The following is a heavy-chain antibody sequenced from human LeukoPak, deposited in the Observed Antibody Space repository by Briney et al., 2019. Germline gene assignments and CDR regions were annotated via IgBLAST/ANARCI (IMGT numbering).Heavy chain of an antibody. V-gene: IGHV3-30*04. CDR3: ARSCSSTSCYASLDY. CDR2: ISYDGSNK. Sequence: GGSLRLSCAASGFTFSSYAMHWVRQAPGKGLEWVAVISYDGSNKYYADSVKGRFTISRDNSKNTLYLQMNSLRAEDTAVCYCARSCSSTSCYASLDYWGQGTLVTVSS. CDR1: GFTFSSYA. J-gene: IGHJ4*02. D-gene: IGHD2-2*01.